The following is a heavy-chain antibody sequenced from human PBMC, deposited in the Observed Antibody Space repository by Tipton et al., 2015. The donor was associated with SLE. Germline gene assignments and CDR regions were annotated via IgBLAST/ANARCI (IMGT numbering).Heavy chain of an antibody. V-gene: IGHV3-9*01. CDR3: VRESHNMGATFEL. D-gene: IGHD1-26*01. CDR2: ISWNSGSI. J-gene: IGHJ4*02. Sequence: SLRLSCAASGFTFDDYAIHWVRQAPGKGLEWVSGISWNSGSIGYADSVKGRFTISRDNAKNSLYLQMNSLRAEDTALYYCVRESHNMGATFELWGQGTLVTVSS. CDR1: GFTFDDYA.